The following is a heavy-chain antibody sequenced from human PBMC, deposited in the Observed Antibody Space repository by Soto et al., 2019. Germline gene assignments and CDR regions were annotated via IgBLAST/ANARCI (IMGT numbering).Heavy chain of an antibody. Sequence: GGSLRLSCAASGFTFSSYAMSWVRQAPGKGLEWVSAISGSGGSTYYADSVKGRFTISRDNSKNTLYLQMNSLRAEDTAVYYCARGSSGSYAPGYWGQGALVTVSS. D-gene: IGHD1-26*01. CDR2: ISGSGGST. CDR1: GFTFSSYA. CDR3: ARGSSGSYAPGY. J-gene: IGHJ4*02. V-gene: IGHV3-23*01.